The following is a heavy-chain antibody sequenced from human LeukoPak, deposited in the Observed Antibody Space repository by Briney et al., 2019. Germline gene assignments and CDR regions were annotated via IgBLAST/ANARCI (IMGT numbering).Heavy chain of an antibody. Sequence: PGGSLRLSCAASGFAFSTYEMNWVRQAPGKGLEWVSYISSSGSDIHYADSVKGRFTISRDNAENSLYLQMNSPRAEDTAVYYCAAYYYDSSPKAVWGQGTMVTVSS. CDR1: GFAFSTYE. J-gene: IGHJ3*01. CDR2: ISSSGSDI. CDR3: AAYYYDSSPKAV. D-gene: IGHD3-22*01. V-gene: IGHV3-48*03.